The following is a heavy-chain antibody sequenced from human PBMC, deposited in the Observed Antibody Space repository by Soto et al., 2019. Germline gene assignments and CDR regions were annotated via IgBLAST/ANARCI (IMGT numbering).Heavy chain of an antibody. J-gene: IGHJ4*02. CDR1: GFTFSTSE. D-gene: IGHD3-22*01. Sequence: GGSLRLSCAASGFTFSTSEMSWVRQAPGKGLEWISHISSSGGTTYYADSVKGRFTISRDNANQSLFLQMKSLRVADTAVYYCARWEVVTGLDYWGQGTLVTVSS. V-gene: IGHV3-48*03. CDR3: ARWEVVTGLDY. CDR2: ISSSGGTT.